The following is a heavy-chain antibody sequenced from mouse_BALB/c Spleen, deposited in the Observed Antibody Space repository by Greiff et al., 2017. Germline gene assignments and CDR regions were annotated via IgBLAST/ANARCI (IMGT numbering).Heavy chain of an antibody. CDR1: GFTFSRFG. CDR3: ARYRYCGSGYDWCFDV. J-gene: IGHJ1*01. V-gene: IGHV5-17*02. CDR2: ISSGSSTI. Sequence: EVKLVESGGGLVQPGGSRKLSCAASGFTFSRFGMHWVRQPPEKGLEWVAYISSGSSTIYYADTVMGRFTIFRDNPKNTLFLQMTSLRTEDTAMYYGARYRYCGSGYDWCFDVWGEGTPVTVSA. D-gene: IGHD1-1*01.